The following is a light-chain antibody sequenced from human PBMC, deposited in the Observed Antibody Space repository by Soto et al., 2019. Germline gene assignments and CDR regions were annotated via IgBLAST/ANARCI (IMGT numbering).Light chain of an antibody. Sequence: EIVMTQSPATLSVSAGGRATLSCRASQSVSSNLAWYQQKPGQAPRLLIYGASTRATGIPARFSGSGSGTEFTLTISSLQSEDFAVYYCHQYDNWHTFGQGTKLEIK. CDR2: GAS. V-gene: IGKV3-15*01. CDR3: HQYDNWHT. J-gene: IGKJ2*01. CDR1: QSVSSN.